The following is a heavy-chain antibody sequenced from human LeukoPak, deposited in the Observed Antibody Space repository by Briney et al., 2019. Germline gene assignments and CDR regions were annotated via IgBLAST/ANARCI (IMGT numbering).Heavy chain of an antibody. Sequence: ASVKVSCKASGYTFTSYGISWVRQAPGQGLEWMGWISAYNGNTNYAQKLQGRVTMTTDTSISTAYMELSRLRSDDTAVYYCARDVNLRYFDWLSPSYYYYYMDVWGKGTTVTISS. CDR2: ISAYNGNT. CDR1: GYTFTSYG. CDR3: ARDVNLRYFDWLSPSYYYYYMDV. D-gene: IGHD3-9*01. V-gene: IGHV1-18*01. J-gene: IGHJ6*03.